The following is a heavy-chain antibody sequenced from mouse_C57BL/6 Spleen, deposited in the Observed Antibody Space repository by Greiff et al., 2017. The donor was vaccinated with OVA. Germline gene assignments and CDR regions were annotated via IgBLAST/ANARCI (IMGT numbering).Heavy chain of an antibody. J-gene: IGHJ1*03. V-gene: IGHV1-42*01. CDR1: GYSFTGYY. D-gene: IGHD2-4*01. CDR2: INPSTGGT. Sequence: VQLQQSGPELVKPGASVKISCKASGYSFTGYYMNWVKQSPEKSLEWIGEINPSTGGTTYNQKFKAKATLTVDKSSSTAYMQLKSLTSEDSAVYYCARSLMITRYFDVWGTGTTVTVSS. CDR3: ARSLMITRYFDV.